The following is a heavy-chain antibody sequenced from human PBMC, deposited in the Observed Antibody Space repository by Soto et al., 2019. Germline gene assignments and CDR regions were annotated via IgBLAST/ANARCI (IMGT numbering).Heavy chain of an antibody. Sequence: SENLSITCIVSGGSISSSSYYWGWILHPPGKGLEWIGSIYYSGSTYYNPSLKSRVTISVDTSKNQFSLKLSSVTAADTAVYYCASQKGRDGYNYYYYYGMDVWGQGTTVT. V-gene: IGHV4-39*01. CDR3: ASQKGRDGYNYYYYYGMDV. J-gene: IGHJ6*02. CDR2: IYYSGST. D-gene: IGHD5-12*01. CDR1: GGSISSSSYY.